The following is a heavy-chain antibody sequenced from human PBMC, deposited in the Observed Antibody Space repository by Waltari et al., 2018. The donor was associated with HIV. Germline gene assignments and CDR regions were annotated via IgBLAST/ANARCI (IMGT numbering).Heavy chain of an antibody. CDR2: ISSGTSYI. Sequence: EVQLVESGGGLVKPGGSLRLSFTASGLTFSTDPMNWVRQAPGKGLGWVSSISSGTSYIYYADSVTGRVTVSRDNAKNSLFLQMNSLRADDTAVYYCARQQLGSGALDLWGQGTLVTVSS. D-gene: IGHD3-10*02. J-gene: IGHJ4*02. V-gene: IGHV3-21*02. CDR1: GLTFSTDP. CDR3: ARQQLGSGALDL.